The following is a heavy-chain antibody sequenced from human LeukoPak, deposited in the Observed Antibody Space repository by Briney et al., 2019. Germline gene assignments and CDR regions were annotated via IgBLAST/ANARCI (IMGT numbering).Heavy chain of an antibody. V-gene: IGHV3-30*18. Sequence: AGGSLRLSCAASGFTFSSYGMHWVRQAPGKGLEWVAVISYDGSNKYYADSVKGRFTISRDNSKNTLYLQMNSLRAEDTAVHYCAKFPVATEGTDYWGQGTLVTVSS. J-gene: IGHJ4*02. D-gene: IGHD5-12*01. CDR2: ISYDGSNK. CDR1: GFTFSSYG. CDR3: AKFPVATEGTDY.